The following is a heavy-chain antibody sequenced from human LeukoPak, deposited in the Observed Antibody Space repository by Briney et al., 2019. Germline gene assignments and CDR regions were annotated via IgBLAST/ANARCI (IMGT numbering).Heavy chain of an antibody. CDR3: ARDRYPRDGNNRGFDY. CDR2: IYYSGST. Sequence: SETLSLTCTVSGGSVSSGSYYWSWIRQPPGKGLEWIGYIYYSGSTNYNPSLKSRVTISVDTSKNQFSLKLSSVTAADTAVYYCARDRYPRDGNNRGFDYWGQGTLVTVSS. J-gene: IGHJ4*02. V-gene: IGHV4-61*01. CDR1: GGSVSSGSYY. D-gene: IGHD5-24*01.